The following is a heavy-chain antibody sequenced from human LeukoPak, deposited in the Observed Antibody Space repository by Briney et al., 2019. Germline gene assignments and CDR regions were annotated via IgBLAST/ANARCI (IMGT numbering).Heavy chain of an antibody. Sequence: ASVKVSCKASGYTFPSYGFSWVRQAPGQGLEWMGWISAYNGNTNYAQKFQGRVTMTRDTSTSTVYMELSSLRSEDTAVYYCARDTSSSWSAAEYFQHWGQGTLVTVSS. CDR2: ISAYNGNT. V-gene: IGHV1-18*01. CDR1: GYTFPSYG. D-gene: IGHD6-13*01. J-gene: IGHJ1*01. CDR3: ARDTSSSWSAAEYFQH.